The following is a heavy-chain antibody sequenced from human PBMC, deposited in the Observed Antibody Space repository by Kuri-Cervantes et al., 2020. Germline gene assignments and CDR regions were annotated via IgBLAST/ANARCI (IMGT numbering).Heavy chain of an antibody. CDR2: ISAYNGNT. D-gene: IGHD4-17*01. J-gene: IGHJ4*02. CDR3: ARAVATYGDYRRNFDY. Sequence: ASVKVSCKASGYTFTSYDISWVRQAPGQGLEWMGWISAYNGNTNYAQKLQGRVTMTTDTSTSTAYMELRSLRSDDTAVYYCARAVATYGDYRRNFDYWGQGTLVTVSS. CDR1: GYTFTSYD. V-gene: IGHV1-18*01.